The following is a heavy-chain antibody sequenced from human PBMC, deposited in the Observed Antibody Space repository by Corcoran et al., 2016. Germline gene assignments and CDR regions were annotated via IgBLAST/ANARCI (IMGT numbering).Heavy chain of an antibody. CDR2: INHSGST. CDR3: ARLYRVGS. CDR1: GGSFSGYY. D-gene: IGHD3-16*01. J-gene: IGHJ4*02. V-gene: IGHV4-34*01. Sequence: QVQLQQWGAGLLKPLETLSLTCAVYGGSFSGYYWSWIRRPPGNGLEWIGEINHSGSTNYNPSLKSRVTISVDTSKNQFSLKLSSVTAADTAVYYCARLYRVGSWGQGTLVTVSS.